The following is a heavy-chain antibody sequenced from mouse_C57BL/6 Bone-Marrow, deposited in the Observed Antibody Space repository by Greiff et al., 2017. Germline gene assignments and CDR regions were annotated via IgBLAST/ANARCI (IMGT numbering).Heavy chain of an antibody. V-gene: IGHV1-4*01. Sequence: QVQLQQSGAELARPGASVKMSCKASGYTFTSYTMNWVKQRPGQGLEWIGYINPSSGYTKYNQKFKDKATLTADNSSNTAYMQLSSLTSEDSAVYCCAGWGLYCFDYWGQGTSLPLSS. CDR1: GYTFTSYT. J-gene: IGHJ2*02. CDR2: INPSSGYT. CDR3: AGWGLYCFDY.